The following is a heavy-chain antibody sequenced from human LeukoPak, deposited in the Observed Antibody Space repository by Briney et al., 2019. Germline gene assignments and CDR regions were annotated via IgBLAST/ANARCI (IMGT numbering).Heavy chain of an antibody. CDR1: GFTVSSNS. CDR3: ARDTGLHRAFDY. J-gene: IGHJ4*02. V-gene: IGHV3-53*01. D-gene: IGHD4-11*01. Sequence: GGSLRLSCTVSGFTVSSNSMSWVRQAPGKGLEWVSFIYSDNTHYSDSVKGRFTISRDNSKNSLYLQMNSLRAEDTAVYYCARDTGLHRAFDYWGQGTLVTVSS. CDR2: IYSDNT.